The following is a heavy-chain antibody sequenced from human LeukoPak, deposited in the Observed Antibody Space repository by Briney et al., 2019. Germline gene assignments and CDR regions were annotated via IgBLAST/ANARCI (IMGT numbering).Heavy chain of an antibody. Sequence: PSQTLSLTCTVSGRSISSGGYYWSWIRQHPGKGLEWIGYIYYSGSTYYNPSLKSRVTISVDTSKNQFSLRLSSVTAADTAVYYCARGPFFNWTHRRGLAFDIWGQGTMVTVSS. J-gene: IGHJ3*02. D-gene: IGHD1-20*01. V-gene: IGHV4-31*03. CDR3: ARGPFFNWTHRRGLAFDI. CDR2: IYYSGST. CDR1: GRSISSGGYY.